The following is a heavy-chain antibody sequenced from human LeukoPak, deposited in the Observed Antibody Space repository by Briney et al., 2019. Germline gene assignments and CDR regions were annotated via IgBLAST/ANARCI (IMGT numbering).Heavy chain of an antibody. CDR3: AKERTDNRYFDWFVYYYMDV. D-gene: IGHD3-9*01. CDR2: ISSSGSTI. Sequence: GGSLRLSCAASGFTFSSYEMNWVRQAPGKGLEWVSYISSSGSTIYYADSVKGRFTISRDNSKNTLYLQMNSLRAEDTAVYYCAKERTDNRYFDWFVYYYMDVWGKGTTVTISS. CDR1: GFTFSSYE. V-gene: IGHV3-48*03. J-gene: IGHJ6*03.